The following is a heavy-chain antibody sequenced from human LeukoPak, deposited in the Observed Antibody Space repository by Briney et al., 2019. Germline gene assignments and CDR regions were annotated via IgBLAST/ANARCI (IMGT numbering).Heavy chain of an antibody. J-gene: IGHJ4*02. CDR1: GYTLSRYG. CDR2: SSAYNENT. V-gene: IGHV1-18*01. CDR3: ARDLCSVEPAAPCYYFDY. D-gene: IGHD2-2*01. Sequence: VASVKVSCKASGYTLSRYGISWVRQAPGQGLEWMGWSSAYNENTNSALKVQGRVTMTTDTSTSTAYMELRSLRSDDTAVYYCARDLCSVEPAAPCYYFDYWGQGTLVTVSS.